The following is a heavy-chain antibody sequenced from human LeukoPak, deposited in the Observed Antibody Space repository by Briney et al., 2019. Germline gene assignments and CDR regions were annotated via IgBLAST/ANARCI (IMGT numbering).Heavy chain of an antibody. Sequence: GGSLRLSCAASGFTFSSYSMNWVRQAPGKGLEWVSSISSSSYIYYADSVKGRFTISRDNAKNSLYLQMNSLRAEDTAVYYCARGGLDYYDSSGYYNFDYWGQGTLVTVSS. D-gene: IGHD3-22*01. CDR3: ARGGLDYYDSSGYYNFDY. V-gene: IGHV3-21*01. CDR1: GFTFSSYS. CDR2: ISSSSYI. J-gene: IGHJ4*02.